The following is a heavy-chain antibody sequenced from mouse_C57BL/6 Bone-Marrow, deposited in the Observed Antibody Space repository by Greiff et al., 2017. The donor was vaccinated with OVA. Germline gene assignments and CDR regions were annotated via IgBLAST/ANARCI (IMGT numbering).Heavy chain of an antibody. Sequence: EVQLQESGGGLVQPGGSLSLSCAASGFTFTDYYMSWVRQPPGKALEWLGFIRNKANGYTTEYSASVKGRFTISRDNSQSILYLQMNALRAEDSATYYCARYPLYYYAMDYWGQGTSVTVSS. CDR1: GFTFTDYY. V-gene: IGHV7-3*01. CDR2: IRNKANGYTT. CDR3: ARYPLYYYAMDY. D-gene: IGHD1-1*02. J-gene: IGHJ4*01.